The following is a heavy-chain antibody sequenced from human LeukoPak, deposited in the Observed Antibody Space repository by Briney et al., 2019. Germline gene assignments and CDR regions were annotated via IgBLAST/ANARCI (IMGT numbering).Heavy chain of an antibody. Sequence: AGGSLRLSRAASGFTFSSYGMHWVRQAPGKGLEWVAVIWNDGRNKYYADSVKGRFTISRDNSKNTLYLQMNSLRAEDTAVYYCARDQHDRYFDYWGQGTLVTVSS. CDR1: GFTFSSYG. CDR3: ARDQHDRYFDY. J-gene: IGHJ4*02. V-gene: IGHV3-33*01. CDR2: IWNDGRNK.